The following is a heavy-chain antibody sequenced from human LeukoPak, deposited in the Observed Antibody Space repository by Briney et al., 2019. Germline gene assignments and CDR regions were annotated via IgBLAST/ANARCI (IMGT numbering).Heavy chain of an antibody. Sequence: GGSLRLSCAASGFTFTKAWMRWVRQAPGKGLEWVGRIKSKTDGGTTDYAAPVKGRFTISRDDSKNMLYLQMNSLKTEDTAVYYCSYYYGSSGHPSFDYWGQGTLVTVSS. J-gene: IGHJ4*02. V-gene: IGHV3-15*01. D-gene: IGHD3-22*01. CDR3: SYYYGSSGHPSFDY. CDR1: GFTFTKAW. CDR2: IKSKTDGGTT.